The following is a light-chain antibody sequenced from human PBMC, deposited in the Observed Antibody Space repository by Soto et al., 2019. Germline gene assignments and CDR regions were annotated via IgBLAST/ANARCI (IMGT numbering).Light chain of an antibody. CDR3: QQYGSSPLLT. CDR2: GAS. Sequence: EIVLTQSPGTLSLSPGERATLSCRASQSVSRSYLAWYQQKPGQAPRLLIYGASSRATGIPDRFSGSGPGTDFTLTISRLEPEDFAVYYCQQYGSSPLLTFGGGTKVEIK. CDR1: QSVSRSY. V-gene: IGKV3-20*01. J-gene: IGKJ4*01.